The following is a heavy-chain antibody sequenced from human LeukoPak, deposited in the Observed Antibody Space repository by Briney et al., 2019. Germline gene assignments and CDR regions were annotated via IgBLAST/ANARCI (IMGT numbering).Heavy chain of an antibody. J-gene: IGHJ4*02. D-gene: IGHD4-23*01. CDR3: ASPGNLE. CDR1: GFTFSSYA. CDR2: ISYDGSNK. V-gene: IGHV3-30-3*01. Sequence: PGGSLRLSCAASGFTFSSYAMHWVRQASGKGLEWVAVISYDGSNKYYADSVKGRFTISRDNSKNTLYLQMNSLRAEDTAVYYCASPGNLEWGQGTLVTVSS.